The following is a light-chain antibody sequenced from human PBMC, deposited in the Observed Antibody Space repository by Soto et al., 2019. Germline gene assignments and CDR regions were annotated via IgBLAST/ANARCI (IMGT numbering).Light chain of an antibody. V-gene: IGKV1-5*03. CDR2: KAS. J-gene: IGKJ1*01. Sequence: DIQMTQSPSTLSPSVGDRVTITCRASQSISSWLAWYQQKPGKAPKLLIYKASSLESGVPSRFSGSGSGTEFTLTISSLQPDDFATYYCQHRGTFGQGTKVEIK. CDR3: QHRGT. CDR1: QSISSW.